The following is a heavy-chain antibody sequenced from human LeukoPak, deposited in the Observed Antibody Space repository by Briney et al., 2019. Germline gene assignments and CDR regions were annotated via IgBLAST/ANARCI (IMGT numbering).Heavy chain of an antibody. CDR3: ARGGQYWSYYYFDY. CDR2: IIPILGIA. CDR1: GGTFSSYA. Sequence: ASVKVSCKASGGTFSSYAISWVRQAPGQGLEWMGRIIPILGIANYALKFQGRVTITADKSTSTAYMELSSLRSEDTAVYYCARGGQYWSYYYFDYWGQGTLVTVSS. D-gene: IGHD2-15*01. V-gene: IGHV1-69*04. J-gene: IGHJ4*02.